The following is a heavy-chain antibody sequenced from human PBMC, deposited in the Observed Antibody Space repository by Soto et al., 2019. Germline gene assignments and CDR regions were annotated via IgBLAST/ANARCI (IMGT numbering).Heavy chain of an antibody. V-gene: IGHV1-8*01. J-gene: IGHJ5*02. CDR2: MNPYSGNT. D-gene: IGHD6-19*01. CDR3: ARTRFGAVAGT. Sequence: QVQLVQSGAEVKKPGASVKVSCKASGYTFTSYDIHWVRRATGQGPEWVGWMNPYSGNTVYAQKFQGRVTMTRNTSMSTAYMELSSLRSEDTAVYYCARTRFGAVAGTWGQGTLVTVSS. CDR1: GYTFTSYD.